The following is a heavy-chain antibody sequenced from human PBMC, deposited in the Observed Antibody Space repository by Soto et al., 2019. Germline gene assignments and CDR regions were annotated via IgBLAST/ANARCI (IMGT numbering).Heavy chain of an antibody. CDR1: GGSISSGDYY. J-gene: IGHJ4*02. CDR3: ARGAARDRDYYGSGSYHLFDY. CDR2: IYYSGST. D-gene: IGHD3-10*01. V-gene: IGHV4-30-4*01. Sequence: PAQTLSLTCAVSGGSISSGDYYWRWIRHPPGKGLEWIGYIYYSGSTYYNPSLKSRVTISVDTSKNQFSLKLSSVTAADTAVYYCARGAARDRDYYGSGSYHLFDYWGQGTLVTVSS.